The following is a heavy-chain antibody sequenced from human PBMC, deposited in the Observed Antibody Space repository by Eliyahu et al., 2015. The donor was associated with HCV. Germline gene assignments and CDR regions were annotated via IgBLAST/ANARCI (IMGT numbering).Heavy chain of an antibody. Sequence: QAQLVQSGAEVKKPGASVKVSCKTSGYTFGSYGITWVRQAPGQGLEWWXDIITYFRATNYAHKLQGRVTMTTDTSTTTAYMELRTLTSDDTAVYYCARSGSTLEYHYYYYMDVWGKGTTVTVSS. D-gene: IGHD3-3*01. V-gene: IGHV1-18*01. CDR1: GYTFGSYG. CDR3: ARSGSTLEYHYYYYMDV. J-gene: IGHJ6*03. CDR2: IITYFRAT.